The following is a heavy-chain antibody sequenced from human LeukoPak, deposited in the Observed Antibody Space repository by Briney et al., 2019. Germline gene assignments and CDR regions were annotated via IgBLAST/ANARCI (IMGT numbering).Heavy chain of an antibody. CDR1: GFVFSSYW. Sequence: GGSLRLSCAASGFVFSSYWLYWVRLAPGQGLVWVSRINTDGSDTSHADSVKGRFTISRDNAKNTVYLQMNSLRAEDAAVYYCAKGTQWELQNWGQGTLVTVSS. D-gene: IGHD1-26*01. V-gene: IGHV3-74*01. CDR2: INTDGSDT. J-gene: IGHJ4*01. CDR3: AKGTQWELQN.